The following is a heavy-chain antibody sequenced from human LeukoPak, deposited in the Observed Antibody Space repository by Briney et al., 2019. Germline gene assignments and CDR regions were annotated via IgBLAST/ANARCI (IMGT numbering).Heavy chain of an antibody. CDR1: GGSISSGGYS. D-gene: IGHD3-3*01. CDR2: IYHSGST. Sequence: SETLSLTCAVSGGSISSGGYSWSWIRQPPGKGLEWIGYIYHSGSTYYNPSLKSRVTISVDTSKNQFSLKLSSVAAADTAVYYCARVTLRFLSLNYWGQGTLVTVSS. V-gene: IGHV4-30-2*05. J-gene: IGHJ4*02. CDR3: ARVTLRFLSLNY.